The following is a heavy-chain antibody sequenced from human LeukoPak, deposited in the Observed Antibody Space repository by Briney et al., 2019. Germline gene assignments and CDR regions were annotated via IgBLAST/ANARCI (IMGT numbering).Heavy chain of an antibody. CDR3: ASGYSGSGTYYRPSDY. CDR1: GFTFGSYA. D-gene: IGHD3-10*01. V-gene: IGHV3-21*01. J-gene: IGHJ4*02. CDR2: ISGSSSYI. Sequence: GGSLRLSCAASGFTFGSYAMAWVRQAPGKGLEWVSSISGSSSYIYYADSVKGRFTISRDNAKNSLYLQMNSLRAEDTAVYYCASGYSGSGTYYRPSDYWGQGTLVTVSS.